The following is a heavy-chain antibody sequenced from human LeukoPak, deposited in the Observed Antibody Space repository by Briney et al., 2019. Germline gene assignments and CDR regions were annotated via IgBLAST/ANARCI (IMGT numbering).Heavy chain of an antibody. Sequence: GGSLRLSCAASGFTFSSYAMSWVRQTPGKGLERVSAISGRVGSTYYADTVKGRFTISRDNSKNTLYLQMNSMRAEDTAVYYCAKNLLWFGELIDYWGQGTLVTVSS. CDR2: ISGRVGST. CDR3: AKNLLWFGELIDY. V-gene: IGHV3-23*01. J-gene: IGHJ4*02. CDR1: GFTFSSYA. D-gene: IGHD3-10*01.